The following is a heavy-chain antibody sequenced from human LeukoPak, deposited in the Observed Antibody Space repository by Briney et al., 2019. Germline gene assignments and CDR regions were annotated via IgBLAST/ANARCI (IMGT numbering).Heavy chain of an antibody. D-gene: IGHD4-17*01. CDR1: GFTSSSYA. CDR3: ARHSSYGDFDY. V-gene: IGHV3-30*04. J-gene: IGHJ4*02. CDR2: ISHDGSNK. Sequence: PGGSLRLSCAASGFTSSSYAMHWVRQGPGKGLEWVAVISHDGSNKYYADSVKGRFTISRDNSKNTLYLQMNSLRAEDTAVYYCARHSSYGDFDYWGQGTLVTVSS.